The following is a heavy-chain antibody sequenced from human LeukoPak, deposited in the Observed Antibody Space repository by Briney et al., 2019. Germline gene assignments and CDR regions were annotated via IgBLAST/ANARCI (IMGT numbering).Heavy chain of an antibody. V-gene: IGHV4-4*07. Sequence: SETLSLTCSVSGGSVSNYYWSWLRQPAGKGLEWIGRIHPSGTTHYNPSLKSRVTMSVDTSKNHFSLKLTSVTAADTAVYYCADDYGDWGQGTLVTVSS. CDR3: ADDYGD. J-gene: IGHJ4*02. CDR1: GGSVSNYY. CDR2: IHPSGTT. D-gene: IGHD4-17*01.